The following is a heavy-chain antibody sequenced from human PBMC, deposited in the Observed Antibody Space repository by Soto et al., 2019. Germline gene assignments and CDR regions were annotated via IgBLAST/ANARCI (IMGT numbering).Heavy chain of an antibody. Sequence: QVQLQQWGAGLLKPSETLSLTCAVYGGSFSGYYWSWIRQPPGKGLEWIGEINHSRSTNYNPSLKSRVTISVDTSKNQFSLKLSSVTAADTAVYYCARQRRRAFDIWGQGTMVTVSS. CDR1: GGSFSGYY. CDR2: INHSRST. J-gene: IGHJ3*02. CDR3: ARQRRRAFDI. V-gene: IGHV4-34*01.